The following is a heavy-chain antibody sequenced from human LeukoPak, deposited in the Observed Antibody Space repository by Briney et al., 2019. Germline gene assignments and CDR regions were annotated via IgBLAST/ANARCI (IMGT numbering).Heavy chain of an antibody. V-gene: IGHV1-2*02. CDR3: ARDPKSQLLLDY. D-gene: IGHD2-2*01. Sequence: ASVKVSCKSSGFTFADEYIHWVRQAPGQGLEWMGWINPYSGAINYAQKFQGRVTLTRDTSISTAYMELSRLTSGDTAVYYCARDPKSQLLLDYWGQGTLVTVSS. CDR2: INPYSGAI. CDR1: GFTFADEY. J-gene: IGHJ4*02.